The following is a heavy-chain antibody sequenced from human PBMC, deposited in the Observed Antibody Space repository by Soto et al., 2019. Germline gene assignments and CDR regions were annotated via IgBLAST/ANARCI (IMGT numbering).Heavy chain of an antibody. CDR2: VSIGGST. CDR3: AKRRGAGGHFDY. D-gene: IGHD2-15*01. CDR1: GFTFSSYA. J-gene: IGHJ4*02. V-gene: IGHV3-23*01. Sequence: PGGSLRLSCAASGFTFSSYAMGWVRQGPGKGLEWVAVVSIGGSTHYADSVRGRFTISRDNYKNTLPLHMNSLTAEDTAVYFCAKRRGAGGHFDYWGQGALVTVSS.